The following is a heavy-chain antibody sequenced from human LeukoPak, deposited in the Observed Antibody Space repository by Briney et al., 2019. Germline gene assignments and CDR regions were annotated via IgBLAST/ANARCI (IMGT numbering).Heavy chain of an antibody. CDR1: GFTVSSDY. CDR3: ARHFPDTSRGYSYGLVSFDY. V-gene: IGHV4-59*08. D-gene: IGHD5-18*01. CDR2: IYYSGST. Sequence: GSLRLSCAASGFTVSSDYMSWVRQAPGKGLEWIGYIYYSGSTNYNPSLKSRVTISVDTSKNQFSLKLSSVTAADTAVYYCARHFPDTSRGYSYGLVSFDYWGQGTLVTVSS. J-gene: IGHJ4*02.